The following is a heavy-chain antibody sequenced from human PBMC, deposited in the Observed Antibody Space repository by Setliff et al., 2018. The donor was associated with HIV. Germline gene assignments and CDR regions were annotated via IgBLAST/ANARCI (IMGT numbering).Heavy chain of an antibody. J-gene: IGHJ5*02. D-gene: IGHD3-10*01. CDR3: AKVGSGSPNWFDP. V-gene: IGHV3-23*01. Sequence: GESLKISCAASGFTFSSYAMSWVRQAPGKGLEWVSAISGSGGSTYYADSVKGRFTISRDNSKNTLYLQMNSLRAEDTAVYYCAKVGSGSPNWFDPWGQGTLVTVSS. CDR1: GFTFSSYA. CDR2: ISGSGGST.